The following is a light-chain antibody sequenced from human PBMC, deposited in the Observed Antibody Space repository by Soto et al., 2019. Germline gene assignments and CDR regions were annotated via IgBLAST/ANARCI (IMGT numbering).Light chain of an antibody. CDR1: QDISSY. Sequence: IQLTQSPSSLSASVGDRVTITCRAIQDISSYLAWYQQKPGKAPNLLIYAASTLQSGVPSRFSASGVGTDFTLTISSLQAEDFATYYCLQHYRYPRTFGQGTKVDIK. CDR3: LQHYRYPRT. V-gene: IGKV1-9*01. J-gene: IGKJ1*01. CDR2: AAS.